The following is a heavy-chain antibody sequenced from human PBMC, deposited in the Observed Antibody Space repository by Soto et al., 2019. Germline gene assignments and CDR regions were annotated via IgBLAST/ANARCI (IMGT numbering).Heavy chain of an antibody. J-gene: IGHJ4*02. D-gene: IGHD1-1*01. V-gene: IGHV3-9*01. Sequence: SLRISCASSGFTFDDYAMHWVGQAPGKGLEWVSGISWNSGSIGYADSVKGRFTISRDNAKNSLYLQMNSLRAEDTALYYCPKDHNQRSSHTEIDYWGQGTMVTVSS. CDR1: GFTFDDYA. CDR3: PKDHNQRSSHTEIDY. CDR2: ISWNSGSI.